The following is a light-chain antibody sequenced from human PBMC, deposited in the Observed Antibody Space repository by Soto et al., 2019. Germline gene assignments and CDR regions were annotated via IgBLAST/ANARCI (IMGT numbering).Light chain of an antibody. V-gene: IGKV3-20*01. J-gene: IGKJ1*01. CDR3: QQYGSSPQT. CDR2: GAS. Sequence: EIVLTQSPGTLSLSPGERATLSCRASQSVSSSYLAWYQQKPGQAPRLLIYGASSRATGIPDRFSGSGSGTDFTLTISRLEPEDFAVSYCQQYGSSPQTFGKGTKVE. CDR1: QSVSSSY.